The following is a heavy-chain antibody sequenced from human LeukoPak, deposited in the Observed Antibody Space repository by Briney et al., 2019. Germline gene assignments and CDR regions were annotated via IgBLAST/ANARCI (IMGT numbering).Heavy chain of an antibody. V-gene: IGHV3-30*01. D-gene: IGHD6-13*01. CDR2: ISYDGSNK. CDR3: VLAAAGTEN. Sequence: GGSLRLSCAASGFTFSSYAMHWVRQAPGKGLEWVAVISYDGSNKYYADSVKGRFTISRDNSKNTLYLQMNSLRVEDTAVYYCVLAAAGTENWGQGTVVTVSS. CDR1: GFTFSSYA. J-gene: IGHJ4*02.